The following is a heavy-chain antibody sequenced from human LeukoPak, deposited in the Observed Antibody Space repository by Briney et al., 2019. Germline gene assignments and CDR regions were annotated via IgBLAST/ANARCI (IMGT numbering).Heavy chain of an antibody. CDR3: ARDRSYDILTGYFNWFDP. D-gene: IGHD3-9*01. V-gene: IGHV4-4*02. CDR2: IYHSGST. Sequence: PSETLSLTCAVSGGSISSSNWWSWVRQPPGKGLEWIGEIYHSGSTNYNPSLKSRVTISVDKSKNQLSLKLSSVTAADTAVYYCARDRSYDILTGYFNWFDPWGQGTLVTVSS. J-gene: IGHJ5*02. CDR1: GGSISSSNW.